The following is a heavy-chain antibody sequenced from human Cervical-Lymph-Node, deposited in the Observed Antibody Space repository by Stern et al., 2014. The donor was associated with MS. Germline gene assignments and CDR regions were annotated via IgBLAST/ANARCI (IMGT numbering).Heavy chain of an antibody. CDR3: ARDPRRYASGRLDY. V-gene: IGHV1-2*02. J-gene: IGHJ4*02. CDR1: GYTFSDNY. D-gene: IGHD3-10*01. Sequence: QVQLVQSGPEVKKPGASVRVSCKTSGYTFSDNYIHWGRQAPGQGLVWVGWVNPKNGATNFAQTFQGRVTMTSDTSIATVYLEVSRLRLDDTAFYYCARDPRRYASGRLDYWGQGALVTVSS. CDR2: VNPKNGAT.